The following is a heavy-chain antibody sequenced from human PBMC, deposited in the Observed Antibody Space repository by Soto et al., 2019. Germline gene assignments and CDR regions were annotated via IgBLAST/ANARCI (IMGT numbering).Heavy chain of an antibody. CDR1: GFNFSTYE. J-gene: IGHJ3*02. Sequence: PGGSLRLSCAASGFNFSTYEMKWLRQAPGKGLEWISYISSSGNTIXYAXSVKGRFTISRDNAKNSLYLQMNSPRAEDTXLXYCARWPGXXXXXDAFDIWXQWTMVTVSS. V-gene: IGHV3-48*03. CDR3: ARWPGXXXXXDAFDI. CDR2: ISSSGNTI.